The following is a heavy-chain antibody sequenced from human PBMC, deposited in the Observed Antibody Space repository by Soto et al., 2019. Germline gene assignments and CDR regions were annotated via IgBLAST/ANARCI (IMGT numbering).Heavy chain of an antibody. D-gene: IGHD2-21*02. J-gene: IGHJ6*02. V-gene: IGHV1-69*13. CDR1: GGTFSSYA. CDR2: IIPIFGTA. Sequence: ASVKVSCKASGGTFSSYAISWVRQAPGQGLEWMGGIIPIFGTANYAQKFQGRVTITADESTSTAYMELSSLGSEDTAVYYCASFTEGGNSTQQTYYYYYGMDVWGQGTTVTVSS. CDR3: ASFTEGGNSTQQTYYYYYGMDV.